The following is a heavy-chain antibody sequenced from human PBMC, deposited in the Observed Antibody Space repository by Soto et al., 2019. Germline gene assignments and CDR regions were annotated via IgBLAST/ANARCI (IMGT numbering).Heavy chain of an antibody. D-gene: IGHD6-13*01. Sequence: SETLSLTCTVSGGSISSYYWSWIRQPPGKGLEWIGYIYYSGSTNYNPSLKSRVTISVDTSKNQFSLKLSSVTAADTAVYYCARAQVGSSWRYNWFDPWGQGTLVTVSS. J-gene: IGHJ5*02. V-gene: IGHV4-59*08. CDR2: IYYSGST. CDR1: GGSISSYY. CDR3: ARAQVGSSWRYNWFDP.